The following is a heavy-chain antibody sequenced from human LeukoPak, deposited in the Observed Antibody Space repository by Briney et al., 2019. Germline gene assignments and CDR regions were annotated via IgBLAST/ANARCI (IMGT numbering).Heavy chain of an antibody. CDR3: ARDLAVLYDSSGDSFDH. CDR1: GFTFSSYA. Sequence: GGSLRLSCAASGFTFSSYAMHWVRQATGRGLEWVSAISYDGSNKYYADSVKGRSIISRDNSKNPLYLQMNSLRAADKAVYYCARDLAVLYDSSGDSFDHWGQGTLVTVSS. D-gene: IGHD3-22*01. J-gene: IGHJ5*02. CDR2: ISYDGSNK. V-gene: IGHV3-30-3*01.